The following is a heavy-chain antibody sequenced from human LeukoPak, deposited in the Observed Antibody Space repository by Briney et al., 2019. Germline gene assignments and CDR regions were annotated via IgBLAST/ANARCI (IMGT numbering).Heavy chain of an antibody. CDR2: IIPIFGTA. J-gene: IGHJ4*02. V-gene: IGHV1-69*06. CDR3: ARDRSAWYGVWPRPFDY. CDR1: GGTFSSYA. Sequence: GASVKVSCKASGGTFSSYAISWVRQAPGQGLEWMGGIIPIFGTANYAQKFQGRVTITADKSTSTAYMELSSLRSEDTAVYYCARDRSAWYGVWPRPFDYWGQGTLVTVSS. D-gene: IGHD6-19*01.